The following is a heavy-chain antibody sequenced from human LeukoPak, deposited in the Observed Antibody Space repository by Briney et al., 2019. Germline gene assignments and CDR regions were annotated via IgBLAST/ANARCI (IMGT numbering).Heavy chain of an antibody. D-gene: IGHD4-17*01. Sequence: ASVKVSRKASGYTFTSYDINWVRQATGQGLEWMGWMNPNSGNTGYAQKFQGRVTMTRNTSISTAYMELSSLRSEDTAVYYCARGEFGYGDSSFDYWGQGTLVTVSS. V-gene: IGHV1-8*01. J-gene: IGHJ4*02. CDR2: MNPNSGNT. CDR3: ARGEFGYGDSSFDY. CDR1: GYTFTSYD.